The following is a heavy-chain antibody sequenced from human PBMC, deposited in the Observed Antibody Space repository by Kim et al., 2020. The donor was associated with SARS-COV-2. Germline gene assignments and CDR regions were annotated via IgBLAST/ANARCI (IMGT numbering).Heavy chain of an antibody. D-gene: IGHD6-13*01. CDR3: ARAATGIGYAFDV. Sequence: WGSLRLSCAGSGFTFSIYWMHWVRQPPGKGLMWVSRIRSDGGDTNYADSVKGRFTISRDNAKNTLYLQMNSLRAEDTAVYYCARAATGIGYAFDVWGQGTVVTVSS. J-gene: IGHJ3*01. CDR2: IRSDGGDT. V-gene: IGHV3-74*01. CDR1: GFTFSIYW.